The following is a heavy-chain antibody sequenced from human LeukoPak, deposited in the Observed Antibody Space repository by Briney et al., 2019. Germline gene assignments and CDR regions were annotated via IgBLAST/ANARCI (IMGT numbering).Heavy chain of an antibody. CDR2: INHSEDT. V-gene: IGHV4-34*01. CDR1: GGSFSDYY. CDR3: ARAPIYYYGSGSYYKDYYGMDV. Sequence: SETLSLTCAVYGGSFSDYYWSWIRQPPGKGLEWIGEINHSEDTNYNPSLKSRVTISVDTSKNQFSLKLSSVTAADTAVYYCARAPIYYYGSGSYYKDYYGMDVWGQGTTVSVSS. J-gene: IGHJ6*02. D-gene: IGHD3-10*01.